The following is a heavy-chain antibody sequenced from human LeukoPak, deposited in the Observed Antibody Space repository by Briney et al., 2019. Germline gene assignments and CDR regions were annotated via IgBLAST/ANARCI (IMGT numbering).Heavy chain of an antibody. Sequence: GGSLRLSCAASGVTLSSYAMSWARQAPGKGLEWVSYISSSGSTIYYADSVKGRFTISRDNAKNSLYLQMNSLRAEDTAVYYCARDGYCSGGSCYGYYGMDVWGQGTTVTVSS. J-gene: IGHJ6*02. CDR1: GVTLSSYA. D-gene: IGHD2-15*01. CDR3: ARDGYCSGGSCYGYYGMDV. V-gene: IGHV3-48*04. CDR2: ISSSGSTI.